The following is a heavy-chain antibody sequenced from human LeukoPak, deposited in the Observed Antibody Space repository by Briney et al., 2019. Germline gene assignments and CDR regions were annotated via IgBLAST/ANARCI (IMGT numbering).Heavy chain of an antibody. V-gene: IGHV4-61*02. CDR1: GGSTSSGSYY. D-gene: IGHD5-12*01. CDR2: IYTSGST. J-gene: IGHJ6*02. Sequence: SETLSLTCTVSGGSTSSGSYYWSWIRQPAGKGLEWIGRIYTSGSTNYNPSLKSRVTISVDTSKNQFSLKLSSVTAADTAVYYCASSIAGYSGYDYCYYYYGMDVWGQGTTVTVSS. CDR3: ASSIAGYSGYDYCYYYYGMDV.